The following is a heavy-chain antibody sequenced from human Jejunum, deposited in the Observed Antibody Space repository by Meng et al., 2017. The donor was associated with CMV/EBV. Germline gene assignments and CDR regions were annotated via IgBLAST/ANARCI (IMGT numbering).Heavy chain of an antibody. V-gene: IGHV4-4*07. J-gene: IGHJ4*02. D-gene: IGHD6-13*01. CDR3: AREGYTTTVPFEY. CDR2: IYTNGIT. Sequence: QVRLQESGPGLVKPSETLSLTCTGSGDSINNYYWRWIRQPAGKGLEWIGHIYTNGITNYNSSLKSRVTISVDTSKNQFSLKLISVTAADTAVYYCAREGYTTTVPFEYWGQGTLVTVSS. CDR1: GDSINNYY.